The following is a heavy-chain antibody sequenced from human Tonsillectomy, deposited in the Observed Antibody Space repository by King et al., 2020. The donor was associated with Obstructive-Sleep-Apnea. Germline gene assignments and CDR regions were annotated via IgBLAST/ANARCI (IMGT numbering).Heavy chain of an antibody. Sequence: VQLVESGGGVVQPGRSLRLPCAASGFNFRSYAMHWVRQAPGKGLEWVAIISYYGSNKYYADSVKGRFTISRDNSKNTLYLQMNSLRAEDTAVYYCARSLWFGGLSTGGFDYGGQGTLVTVSA. V-gene: IGHV3-30-3*01. CDR2: ISYYGSNK. CDR1: GFNFRSYA. CDR3: ARSLWFGGLSTGGFDY. D-gene: IGHD3-10*01. J-gene: IGHJ4*02.